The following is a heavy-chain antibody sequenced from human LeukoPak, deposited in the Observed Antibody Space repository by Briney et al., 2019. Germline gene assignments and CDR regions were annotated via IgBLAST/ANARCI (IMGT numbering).Heavy chain of an antibody. J-gene: IGHJ5*02. CDR2: IWYDGSNK. CDR1: GFTFSSYG. Sequence: GRSLRLSCAASGFTFSSYGMHWVRQAPGKGLEWVAVIWYDGSNKYYADSVKGRFTISRGNSKNTLYLQMNSLRAEDTAVYYCARDPIAAAGTVIWYNWFDPWGQGTLVTVSS. D-gene: IGHD6-13*01. V-gene: IGHV3-33*01. CDR3: ARDPIAAAGTVIWYNWFDP.